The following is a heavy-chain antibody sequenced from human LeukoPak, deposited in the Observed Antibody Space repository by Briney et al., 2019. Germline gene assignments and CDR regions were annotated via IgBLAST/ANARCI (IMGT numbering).Heavy chain of an antibody. Sequence: SETLSLTCAVSGGSISSSNWWSWVRQPPGKGLEWIGEIYHSGSTNYNPSLKSRVTISVDTSKNQFSLKLSSVTAADTAVYYCARDPSDTAMATGYFDYWGQGTLVTVSS. CDR2: IYHSGST. CDR3: ARDPSDTAMATGYFDY. D-gene: IGHD5-18*01. V-gene: IGHV4-4*02. J-gene: IGHJ4*02. CDR1: GGSISSSNW.